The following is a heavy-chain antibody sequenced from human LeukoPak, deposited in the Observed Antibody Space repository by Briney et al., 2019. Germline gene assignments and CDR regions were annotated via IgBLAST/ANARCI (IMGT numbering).Heavy chain of an antibody. D-gene: IGHD3-10*01. CDR3: ARAYGSDD. J-gene: IGHJ4*02. CDR2: ISAYNGNT. Sequence: ASVKVSCKASGYTFTSYDINWVRQAPGQGLEWMGWISAYNGNTNYAQKFQDRVAMTRDTSTSTAYMELRSLRSDDTAFYYCARAYGSDDWGQGTLVTVSS. V-gene: IGHV1-18*01. CDR1: GYTFTSYD.